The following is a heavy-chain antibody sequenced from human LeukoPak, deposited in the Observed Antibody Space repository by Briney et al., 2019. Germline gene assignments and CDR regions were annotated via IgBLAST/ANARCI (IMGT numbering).Heavy chain of an antibody. CDR2: IIPILGIA. CDR1: GGTFSSYA. J-gene: IGHJ3*02. Sequence: SVKVSCKASGGTFSSYAISWVRQAPGQGLEWMGRIIPILGIANYAQKFQGRVTITADKSTSTAYMELSSLRSEDTAVYYCAEGSLYGYDILTGYSNDAFDIWGQGTMVTVSS. CDR3: AEGSLYGYDILTGYSNDAFDI. D-gene: IGHD3-9*01. V-gene: IGHV1-69*04.